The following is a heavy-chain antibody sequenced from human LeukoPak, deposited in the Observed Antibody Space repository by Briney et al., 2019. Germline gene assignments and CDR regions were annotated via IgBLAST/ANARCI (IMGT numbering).Heavy chain of an antibody. CDR1: GFTFDDYG. J-gene: IGHJ6*03. Sequence: RPGGSLRLSCAASGFTFDDYGMSWVRQAPGKGLEWVSGINWNGGSTGYADSVKGRFTISRDNAKNSLYLQMNSLRAEDTALYYCARIGSGAAAIYYYYYYYMDVWGEGTTVTVSS. V-gene: IGHV3-20*04. CDR2: INWNGGST. D-gene: IGHD2-2*02. CDR3: ARIGSGAAAIYYYYYYYMDV.